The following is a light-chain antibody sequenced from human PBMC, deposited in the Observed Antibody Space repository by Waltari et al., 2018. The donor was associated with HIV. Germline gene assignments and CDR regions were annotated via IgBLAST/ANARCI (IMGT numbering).Light chain of an antibody. CDR3: QQSYSTPRIT. Sequence: DIQMTQSPSSLSASVGDRVTITCRASQSIISYLNWYQQKPGKAPKLLIYAASSLQSGVPSRFSGSGSGTDFTLTISSLQPEDFATYYCQQSYSTPRITFGQGTRLEIE. J-gene: IGKJ5*01. CDR2: AAS. CDR1: QSIISY. V-gene: IGKV1-39*01.